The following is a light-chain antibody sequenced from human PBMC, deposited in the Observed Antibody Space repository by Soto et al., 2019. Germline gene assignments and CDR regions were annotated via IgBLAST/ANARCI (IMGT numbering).Light chain of an antibody. Sequence: DIPMTQSPSTLSASVGDRVTITCRANRTISSWLAWYQQRPGNAPKLLIYKASSLESGVPSRFSGSGSGTEFTLAIRSLQPDDFATYYCQQYAFFPLTFGGGTKVEIK. V-gene: IGKV1-5*03. CDR1: RTISSW. CDR2: KAS. J-gene: IGKJ4*01. CDR3: QQYAFFPLT.